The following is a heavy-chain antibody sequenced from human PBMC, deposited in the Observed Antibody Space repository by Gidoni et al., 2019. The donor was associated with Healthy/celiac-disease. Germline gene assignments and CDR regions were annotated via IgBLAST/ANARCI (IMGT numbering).Heavy chain of an antibody. Sequence: EVQLLESGGGLVQPGGYLRLSCAASGFTSSSYAMRWVRQAPGKGLEWVSAISGSGGSTYYADSVKGRFTISRDNSKNTLYLQMNSLRAEDTAVYYCAKASYYYGSGSYDYCDYWGQGTLVTVSS. J-gene: IGHJ4*02. CDR2: ISGSGGST. CDR1: GFTSSSYA. V-gene: IGHV3-23*01. CDR3: AKASYYYGSGSYDYCDY. D-gene: IGHD3-10*01.